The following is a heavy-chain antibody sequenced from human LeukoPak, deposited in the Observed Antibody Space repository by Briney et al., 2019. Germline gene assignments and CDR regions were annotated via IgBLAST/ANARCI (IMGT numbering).Heavy chain of an antibody. CDR1: GFTFSSCA. J-gene: IGHJ4*02. Sequence: GGSLRLSCAASGFTFSSCAMSWVRQAPGKGLEWVSAISGSGGSTYYADSVKGRFTISRDNAKNSLYLQMNSLRDDDTAVYYCARGGGGTYWDYWGQGTLVTVSS. CDR2: ISGSGGST. V-gene: IGHV3-23*01. CDR3: ARGGGGTYWDY. D-gene: IGHD2-15*01.